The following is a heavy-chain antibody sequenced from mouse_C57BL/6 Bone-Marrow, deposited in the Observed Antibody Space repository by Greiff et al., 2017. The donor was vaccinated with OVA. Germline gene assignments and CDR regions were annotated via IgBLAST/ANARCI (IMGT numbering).Heavy chain of an antibody. D-gene: IGHD1-1*01. J-gene: IGHJ1*03. CDR1: GYTFTSYW. Sequence: QVQLQQPGTELVKPGASVKMSCKASGYTFTSYWITWVKQRPGQGLEWIGDIHPGSGSTNYNEKFKSKATLTVDTSSSTAYMQLSSLTSEDSAVYYCAADYYGTPYWYFDVWGTGTTVTVAS. CDR2: IHPGSGST. V-gene: IGHV1-55*01. CDR3: AADYYGTPYWYFDV.